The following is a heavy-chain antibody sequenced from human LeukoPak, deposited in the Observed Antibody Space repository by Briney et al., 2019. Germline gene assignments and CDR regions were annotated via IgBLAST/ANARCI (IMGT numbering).Heavy chain of an antibody. CDR3: ARDRVFSYYGSGSYGPVDV. CDR1: GFTFSSYG. V-gene: IGHV3-30*02. Sequence: GGSLRLSCAASGFTFSSYGMHWVRQAPGKGLEWVAFIRYDGSNKYYADSVKGRFIISRDNSKNTLYLQMNSLRFEDTAVYYCARDRVFSYYGSGSYGPVDVWGKGTTVTVSS. CDR2: IRYDGSNK. D-gene: IGHD3-10*01. J-gene: IGHJ6*04.